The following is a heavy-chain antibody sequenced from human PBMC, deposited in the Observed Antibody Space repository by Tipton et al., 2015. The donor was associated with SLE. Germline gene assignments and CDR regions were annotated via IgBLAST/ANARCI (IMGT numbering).Heavy chain of an antibody. V-gene: IGHV4-59*11. CDR1: GGSISSHY. D-gene: IGHD4/OR15-4a*01. Sequence: TLSLTCTVSGGSISSHYWSWIRQPPGKGLEWIGYIYYSGSTNYNPSLKSRVTISVDTSKNQFSLKLSSVTAADTAVYYCARTVGDYGYYYYYGMDVWGQGTTVTVSS. J-gene: IGHJ6*02. CDR2: IYYSGST. CDR3: ARTVGDYGYYYYYGMDV.